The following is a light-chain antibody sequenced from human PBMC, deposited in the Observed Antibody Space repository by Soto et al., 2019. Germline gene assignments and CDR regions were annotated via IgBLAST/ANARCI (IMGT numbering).Light chain of an antibody. CDR2: DAS. J-gene: IGKJ4*01. CDR3: QQYYKWPLT. Sequence: EIVMTQSPATLSVSPGERATLSCGASQSVINNLAWYQQKPGQAPRLLIYDASTRAPGIPARLSGSGSGTEFTLTINSLESQDSAVYYCQQYYKWPLTFGGGTKVEIK. V-gene: IGKV3-15*01. CDR1: QSVINN.